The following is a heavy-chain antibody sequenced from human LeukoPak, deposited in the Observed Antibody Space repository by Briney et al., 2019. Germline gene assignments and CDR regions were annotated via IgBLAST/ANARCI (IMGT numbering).Heavy chain of an antibody. CDR2: INPNSGGT. Sequence: ASVKVSCKASGYSFTSFGISWVRQAPGQGLEWMGWINPNSGGTNYAQKFQGRVTMTRDTSISTAYMELSRLRSDDTAVYYCATSTVTYLYYFDYWGQGTLVTVSS. CDR1: GYSFTSFG. CDR3: ATSTVTYLYYFDY. J-gene: IGHJ4*02. V-gene: IGHV1-2*02. D-gene: IGHD4-17*01.